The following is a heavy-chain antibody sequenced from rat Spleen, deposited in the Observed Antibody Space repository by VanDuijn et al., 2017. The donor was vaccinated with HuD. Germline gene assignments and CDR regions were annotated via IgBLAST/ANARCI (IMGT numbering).Heavy chain of an antibody. J-gene: IGHJ4*01. D-gene: IGHD1-4*01. CDR3: TRDRPGAYYVMDA. CDR2: IWTGGRT. CDR1: GFSLISNT. V-gene: IGHV2-30*01. Sequence: QVQLKESGPGLVQPSQTLSLTCSVSGFSLISNTVHWLRQPTGKGLEWMGVIWTGGRTDYNSALKSRLSISRDTSKNQLFLKMNSLQTDDTAIYYCTRDRPGAYYVMDAWGQGASVTVSS.